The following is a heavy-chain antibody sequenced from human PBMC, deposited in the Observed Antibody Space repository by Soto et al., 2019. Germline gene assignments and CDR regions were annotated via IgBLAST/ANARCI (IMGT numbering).Heavy chain of an antibody. D-gene: IGHD5-18*01. CDR1: GYTFTSYG. J-gene: IGHJ5*02. Sequence: WASVKVSCKASGYTFTSYGISWVRQAPGQGLEWMGWISAYNGNTNYAQKLQGRVTMTTDTSTSTAYMELSSLRSEDTAVYYCATRYGYAGGWFDPWGQGTLVTVSS. CDR2: ISAYNGNT. CDR3: ATRYGYAGGWFDP. V-gene: IGHV1-18*01.